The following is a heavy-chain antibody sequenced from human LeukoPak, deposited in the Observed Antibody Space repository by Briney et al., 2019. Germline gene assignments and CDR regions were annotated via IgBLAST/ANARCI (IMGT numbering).Heavy chain of an antibody. CDR3: SRGRLERGTTVWSSPLPKTYYYYHGMDV. CDR1: GGSISSGGYS. J-gene: IGHJ6*02. V-gene: IGHV4-31*03. D-gene: IGHD2-2*01. Sequence: SQTLSLTCTVSGGSISSGGYSWTWIRQHPGKGLEWIGYMQSSGTTYYNPSLQSRLTISLDTSNNHFSLDLRSVTAADTAVYYCSRGRLERGTTVWSSPLPKTYYYYHGMDVWGQGTTVIVSS. CDR2: MQSSGTT.